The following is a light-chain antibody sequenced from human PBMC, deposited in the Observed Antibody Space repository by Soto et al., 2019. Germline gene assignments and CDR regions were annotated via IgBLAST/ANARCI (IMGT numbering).Light chain of an antibody. V-gene: IGLV2-14*01. Sequence: QSVRTQPASVSGSPGQSITISCTGTSSDVGGYNYVSWYQQNPGKAPKLMIYEVSNRPSGVSNRFSGSKSGNMASLTISGLQAEDEADYYCSSYTINRTYVFGTGTKVTVL. CDR2: EVS. J-gene: IGLJ1*01. CDR1: SSDVGGYNY. CDR3: SSYTINRTYV.